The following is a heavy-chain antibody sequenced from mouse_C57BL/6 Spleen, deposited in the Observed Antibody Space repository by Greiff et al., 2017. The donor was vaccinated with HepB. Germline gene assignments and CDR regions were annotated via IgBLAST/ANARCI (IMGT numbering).Heavy chain of an antibody. CDR1: GYTFTDYY. J-gene: IGHJ2*01. Sequence: VQLKQSGPELVKPGASVKISCKASGYTFTDYYMNWVKQSHGKSLEWIGDINPNNGGTSYNQKFKGKATLTVDKSSSTAYMELRSLTSEDSAVYYCATGGYDYDGVYFDYWGQGTTLTVSS. CDR2: INPNNGGT. CDR3: ATGGYDYDGVYFDY. D-gene: IGHD2-4*01. V-gene: IGHV1-26*01.